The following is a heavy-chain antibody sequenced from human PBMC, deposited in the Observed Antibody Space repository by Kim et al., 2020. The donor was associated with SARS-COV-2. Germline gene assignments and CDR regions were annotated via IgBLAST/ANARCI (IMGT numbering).Heavy chain of an antibody. Sequence: GGSLRLSCAASGFTFSSYSMNWVRQAPGKGLEWVSYIGSSGIIYYVDSVKGRFTISRDNAKNSLYLQMNSLRDEDTAVYYCARGVILTGYKGLNDFWGQGTLVTVSS. J-gene: IGHJ4*02. CDR3: ARGVILTGYKGLNDF. CDR2: IGSSGII. V-gene: IGHV3-48*02. CDR1: GFTFSSYS. D-gene: IGHD3-9*01.